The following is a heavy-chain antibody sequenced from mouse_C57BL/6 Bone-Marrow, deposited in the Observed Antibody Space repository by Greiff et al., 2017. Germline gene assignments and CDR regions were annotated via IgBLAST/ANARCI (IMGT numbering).Heavy chain of an antibody. CDR1: GYTFTSYW. Sequence: VQLQQPGAELVKPGASVKMSCKASGYTFTSYWITWVKQRPGQGLEWIGDIYPGSGSTNYNEKFKSKATLTVDTSSSTAYMQLSSLTSADSAVYYGVRKGNCGSSFSWFAYWGQGTLVTVSA. J-gene: IGHJ3*01. CDR2: IYPGSGST. V-gene: IGHV1-55*01. CDR3: VRKGNCGSSFSWFAY. D-gene: IGHD1-1*01.